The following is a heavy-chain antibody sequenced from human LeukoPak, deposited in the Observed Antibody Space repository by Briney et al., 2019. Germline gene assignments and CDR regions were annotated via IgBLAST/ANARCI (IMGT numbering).Heavy chain of an antibody. CDR3: ARVPTVTTGNWFDP. Sequence: SVKVSCKASGGTFSSYAISWVRQAPGQGLEWMGGIIPIFGTANYAQKFQGRVTITADESTSTAHMELSSLRSEDTVVYYCARVPTVTTGNWFDPWGQGTLVTVSS. J-gene: IGHJ5*02. V-gene: IGHV1-69*13. D-gene: IGHD4-17*01. CDR2: IIPIFGTA. CDR1: GGTFSSYA.